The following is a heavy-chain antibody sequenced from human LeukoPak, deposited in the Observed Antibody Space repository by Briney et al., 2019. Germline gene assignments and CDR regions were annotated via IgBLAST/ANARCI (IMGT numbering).Heavy chain of an antibody. Sequence: PSETLSLTCSVSGGSVSSYYWSWIRQPAGKGLEWIGRIHPSGTTHYNPSLKSRVTMSVDTSKNHFSLKLTSVTAADTAVYYCADDYGDWGQGTLVTVSS. J-gene: IGHJ4*02. CDR2: IHPSGTT. CDR1: GGSVSSYY. V-gene: IGHV4-4*07. CDR3: ADDYGD. D-gene: IGHD4-17*01.